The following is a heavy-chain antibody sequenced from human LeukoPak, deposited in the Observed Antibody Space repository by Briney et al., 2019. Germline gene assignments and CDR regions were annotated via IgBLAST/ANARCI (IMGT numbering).Heavy chain of an antibody. D-gene: IGHD2-15*01. V-gene: IGHV3-23*01. CDR2: IGEKYGDT. CDR3: AKDCCRYSCFDY. Sequence: PVGSLRLSCAASGFTLKNYGMAWVRQTPGKGLEWVSTIGEKYGDTHYAGSVKSRFTISRDNSNNTVFLLKNSLRAEDTAVYYCAKDCCRYSCFDYWGQG. J-gene: IGHJ4*02. CDR1: GFTLKNYG.